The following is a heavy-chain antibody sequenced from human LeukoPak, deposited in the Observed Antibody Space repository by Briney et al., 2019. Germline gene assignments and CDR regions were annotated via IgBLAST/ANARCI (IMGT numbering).Heavy chain of an antibody. V-gene: IGHV3-9*01. CDR2: INWNSDSI. D-gene: IGHD6-13*01. Sequence: GGSLRLSCAISGFTFDDYAMHWVRQVPGKGLEWVSGINWNSDSIGYADSVKGRFTTSRDNAKNSLYLQMNSLRAEDTAVYYCARLAADYYYYYYMDVWGKGTTVTVSS. J-gene: IGHJ6*03. CDR3: ARLAADYYYYYYMDV. CDR1: GFTFDDYA.